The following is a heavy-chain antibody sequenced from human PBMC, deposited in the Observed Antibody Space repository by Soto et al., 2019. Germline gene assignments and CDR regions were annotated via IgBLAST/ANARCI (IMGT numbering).Heavy chain of an antibody. Sequence: GGSLRLSCVVSGFIVSDSYMNWVRQAPGKGLEWVSVIYSSGGTYSADSVRGRFSISRDEFNNTVYLQMNSLRAEDTALYYCAKDLSFDYWGQGTLVTVSS. CDR2: IYSSGGT. CDR3: AKDLSFDY. CDR1: GFIVSDSY. V-gene: IGHV3-66*01. J-gene: IGHJ4*02.